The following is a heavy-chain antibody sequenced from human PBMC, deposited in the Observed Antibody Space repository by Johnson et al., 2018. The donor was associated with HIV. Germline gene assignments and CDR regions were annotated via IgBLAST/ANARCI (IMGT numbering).Heavy chain of an antibody. CDR1: GFTFRGYD. D-gene: IGHD3/OR15-3a*01. V-gene: IGHV3-13*01. J-gene: IGHJ3*02. CDR2: VGLRGDT. CDR3: ARGVAGVPGLDDVFDI. Sequence: VQLVESGGGVVQPGRSLRLSCTASGFTFRGYDMHWVRQDSEKGLEWVSGVGLRGDTHYSDSVKGRFTISREDARESVFLQMNSLRAGDTALYFCARGVAGVPGLDDVFDIWGQGTMVTVSP.